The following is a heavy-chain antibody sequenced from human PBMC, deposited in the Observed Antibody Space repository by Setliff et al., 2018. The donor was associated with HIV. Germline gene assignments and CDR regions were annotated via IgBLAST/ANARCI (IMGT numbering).Heavy chain of an antibody. CDR2: ISNSGKI. V-gene: IGHV4-28*05. Sequence: PSETLSLTCAVSGYSISTNEWWGWIRQPPGKGLAWIGYISNSGKIYYDPSLNSRVTLSADTSKNQLSLKLTSVTAEDTDVYYCARTVPHSAAQDAFDIWGQGTVVTVSS. J-gene: IGHJ3*02. D-gene: IGHD4-4*01. CDR1: GYSISTNEW. CDR3: ARTVPHSAAQDAFDI.